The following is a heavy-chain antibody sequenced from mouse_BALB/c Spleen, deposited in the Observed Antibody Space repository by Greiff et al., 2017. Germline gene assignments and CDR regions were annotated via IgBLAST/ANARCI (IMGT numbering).Heavy chain of an antibody. V-gene: IGHV5-6-5*01. CDR1: GFTFSSYA. J-gene: IGHJ2*01. CDR2: ISSGGST. D-gene: IGHD1-1*01. Sequence: EVQRVESGGGLVKPGGSLKLSCAASGFTFSSYAMSWVRQTPEKRLEWVASISSGGSTYYPDSVKGRFTISRDNARNILYLQMSSLRSEDTAMYYCARGRSYGSSYFDYWGQGTTLTVSS. CDR3: ARGRSYGSSYFDY.